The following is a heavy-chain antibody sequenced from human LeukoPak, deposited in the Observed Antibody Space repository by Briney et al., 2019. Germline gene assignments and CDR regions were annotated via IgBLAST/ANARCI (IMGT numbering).Heavy chain of an antibody. V-gene: IGHV3-21*01. CDR2: ISSSSSYI. D-gene: IGHD5-18*01. CDR1: GFTFSSYS. J-gene: IGHJ5*02. Sequence: GESLKISCAASGFTFSSYSMNWVRQAPGKGLEWVSSISSSSSYIYYADSVKGRFTISRDNAKNSLYLQMNSLRAEDTAVYYCAILSVDTAMVTDWFDPWGQGTLVTVSS. CDR3: AILSVDTAMVTDWFDP.